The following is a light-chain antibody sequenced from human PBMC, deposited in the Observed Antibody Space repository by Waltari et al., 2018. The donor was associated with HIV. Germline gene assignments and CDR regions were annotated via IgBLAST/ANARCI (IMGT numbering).Light chain of an antibody. J-gene: IGKJ4*01. V-gene: IGKV3-20*01. CDR1: QSVSGTY. CDR3: QQYRRSPLT. CDR2: GAS. Sequence: EIVLTQSPGTLALSLGKRATLSCRASQSVSGTYLAWYQQKPGQPPRLLIYGASTRATGIPDRFSGSGSGTDFTLTISRVEPEDSAVYYCQQYRRSPLTFGGGTKVEIK.